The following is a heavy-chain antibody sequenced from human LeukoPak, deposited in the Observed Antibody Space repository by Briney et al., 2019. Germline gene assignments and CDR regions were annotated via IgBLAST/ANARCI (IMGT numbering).Heavy chain of an antibody. D-gene: IGHD3-10*01. J-gene: IGHJ4*02. CDR3: AKDVWFGELTLDY. CDR2: IWKDGINK. Sequence: GTSLRLSCAASGFTFRSYGMHWVRQAPGKGLEWVAVIWKDGINKYYADSVKGRFTISRDNSKNTLYLQMNSLRAEDTAVYYCAKDVWFGELTLDYWGQGTLVTVSS. CDR1: GFTFRSYG. V-gene: IGHV3-33*06.